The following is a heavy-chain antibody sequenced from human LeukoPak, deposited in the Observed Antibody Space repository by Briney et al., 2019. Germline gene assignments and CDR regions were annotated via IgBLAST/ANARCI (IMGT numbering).Heavy chain of an antibody. CDR2: IPYSGST. V-gene: IGHV4-39*07. Sequence: SETLSLTCTVSGGSISSSTYKWGWIRQPPGKGLEYIGSIPYSGSTYYNPSLKSRVTISVDTSKNQFSLKLSSVTAADTAVYYWARQKGGYYFDYWGQGTLVTVSS. D-gene: IGHD3-3*01. CDR1: GGSISSSTYK. J-gene: IGHJ4*02. CDR3: ARQKGGYYFDY.